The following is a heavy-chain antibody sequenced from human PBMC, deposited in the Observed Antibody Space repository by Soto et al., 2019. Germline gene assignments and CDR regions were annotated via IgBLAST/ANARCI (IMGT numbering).Heavy chain of an antibody. J-gene: IGHJ4*02. Sequence: QVQLVESGGGVVQPGRSLRLSCAASGFTFNSYGMHWVRQAPGKGLEWVALIWYDGSNKYYADSVKGRFTISRDNSKNTLYLQMNSLRAEDTAVYYCARDELGNPSFNLLDYWGQGTLVTVSS. CDR3: ARDELGNPSFNLLDY. V-gene: IGHV3-33*01. CDR2: IWYDGSNK. CDR1: GFTFNSYG. D-gene: IGHD1-7*01.